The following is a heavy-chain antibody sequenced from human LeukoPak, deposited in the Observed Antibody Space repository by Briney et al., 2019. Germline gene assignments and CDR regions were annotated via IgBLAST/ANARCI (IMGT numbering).Heavy chain of an antibody. CDR2: FDPEDGET. CDR1: GYTLTELS. J-gene: IGHJ4*02. Sequence: GASVKVSCKVSGYTLTELSMHWVRQAPGKGLEWMGGFDPEDGETIYAQKFQGTVTMTEDTSTDTAYMELSSLRSEDTAVYYCATAKWPGYYFDYWGQGTLVTVSS. D-gene: IGHD5-12*01. V-gene: IGHV1-24*01. CDR3: ATAKWPGYYFDY.